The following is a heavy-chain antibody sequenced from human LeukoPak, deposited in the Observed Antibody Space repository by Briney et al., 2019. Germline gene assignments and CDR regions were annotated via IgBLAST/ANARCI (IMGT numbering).Heavy chain of an antibody. CDR2: INPSGGST. J-gene: IGHJ6*03. CDR1: GDTFTSYY. V-gene: IGHV1-46*01. D-gene: IGHD2-15*01. CDR3: ARALGYCSGGSCGPYYYYYMDV. Sequence: ASVKVSCKASGDTFTSYYMHWVRQAPGQGLQWMGIINPSGGSTSYAQKFQGRVTMTRDMSTSTVYMELSSLRSEDTAVYYCARALGYCSGGSCGPYYYYYMDVWGKGTTVTVSS.